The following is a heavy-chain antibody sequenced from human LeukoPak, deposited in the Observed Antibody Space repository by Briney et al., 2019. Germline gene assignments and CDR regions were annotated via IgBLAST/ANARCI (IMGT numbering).Heavy chain of an antibody. CDR1: GGSISIYY. CDR3: ARVSGQRSYYYYYMDV. Sequence: SETLSLTCTVSGGSISIYYWSWIRQPPGKGLEGIGYIYYSGCTNFNPSLKSRVTISVDTSKNQFSLKLSSVTAADTAVYYCARVSGQRSYYYYYMDVWGKGTTVTVSS. D-gene: IGHD3-10*01. V-gene: IGHV4-59*13. CDR2: IYYSGCT. J-gene: IGHJ6*03.